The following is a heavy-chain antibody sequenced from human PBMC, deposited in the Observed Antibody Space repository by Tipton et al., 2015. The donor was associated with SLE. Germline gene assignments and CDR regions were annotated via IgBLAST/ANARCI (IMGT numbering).Heavy chain of an antibody. D-gene: IGHD2-8*02. CDR2: ISSSGTFI. Sequence: SLRLSCAASGFTFSTHSMNWVRQAPGKGLECVSAISSSGTFIYYTDSVKGRFTVSRDNAQNSLYLQMNSLRAEDTAVYYCAREGDCTGGTCLSPGASWGQGTLTTVSS. CDR3: AREGDCTGGTCLSPGAS. J-gene: IGHJ4*02. V-gene: IGHV3-21*03. CDR1: GFTFSTHS.